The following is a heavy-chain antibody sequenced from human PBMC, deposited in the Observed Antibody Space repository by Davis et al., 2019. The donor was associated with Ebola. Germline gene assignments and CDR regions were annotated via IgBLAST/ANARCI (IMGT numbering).Heavy chain of an antibody. V-gene: IGHV3-7*03. CDR1: GFTFSSYW. J-gene: IGHJ6*02. CDR2: IKQDGSEK. D-gene: IGHD5-18*01. CDR3: ARVDAAMVFYGMDV. Sequence: GESLKTSCAASGFTFSSYWMSWVRQAPGKGLEWVANIKQDGSEKYYVDSVKGRFTISRDNAKNSLYLQMNSLRAEDTAVYYCARVDAAMVFYGMDVWGQGTTVTVSS.